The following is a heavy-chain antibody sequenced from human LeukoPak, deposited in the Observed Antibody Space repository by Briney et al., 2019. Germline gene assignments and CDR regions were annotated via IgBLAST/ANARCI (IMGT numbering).Heavy chain of an antibody. CDR2: MCGIAGCT. CDR1: GFTFQIYA. D-gene: IGHD1-14*01. Sequence: PGGSLRLSCAASGFTFQIYALSWVRLAPGKGLRWVASMCGIAGCTFYTDSVKGRFTISRDNSKDTLYLQMNDLRADDTAIYYCARDRPNYHEANGHYYNRDGDHWGQGTLVTVSS. J-gene: IGHJ5*02. CDR3: ARDRPNYHEANGHYYNRDGDH. V-gene: IGHV3-23*01.